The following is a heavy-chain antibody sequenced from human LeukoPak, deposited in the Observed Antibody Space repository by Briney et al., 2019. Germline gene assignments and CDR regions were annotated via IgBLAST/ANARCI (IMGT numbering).Heavy chain of an antibody. Sequence: SETLSLTCAVSGYSISGGYHWGWIRQPPGEGLEWIGIISHSGFTYYNPSLKGRVTISVDTSKNQFSLMLNSVTAADTAVYYCASSPRGGAVSSPYYFDFWGQGTLVTVSS. CDR2: ISHSGFT. CDR3: ASSPRGGAVSSPYYFDF. D-gene: IGHD5/OR15-5a*01. CDR1: GYSISGGYH. V-gene: IGHV4-38-2*01. J-gene: IGHJ4*02.